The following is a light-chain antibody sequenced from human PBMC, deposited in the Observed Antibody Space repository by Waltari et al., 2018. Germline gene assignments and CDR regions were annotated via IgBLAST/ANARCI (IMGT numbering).Light chain of an antibody. J-gene: IGLJ2*01. V-gene: IGLV1-40*01. CDR3: QSYDSSLSVV. CDR1: SSNIGAGYD. Sequence: QSVLTQPPSVSGAPGQRVTISCTGSSSNIGAGYDVHWYQQLPGTAPKLLIYVNGNRPSGVPGRFSGSKAGTSASRAITGLEAEDEADYYCQSYDSSLSVVFGGGTKLTVL. CDR2: VNG.